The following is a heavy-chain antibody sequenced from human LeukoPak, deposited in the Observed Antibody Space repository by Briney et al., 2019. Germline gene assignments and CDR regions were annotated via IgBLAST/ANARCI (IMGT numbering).Heavy chain of an antibody. Sequence: SETLSLTCTVSGGSISNYYWSWIRQPPGKGLEWIGEINHSGSTNYNPSLKSRVTISVDTSKNQFSLKLSSVTAADTAVYYCARRVVVVPAAILQSRYFDLWGRGTLVTVSS. CDR3: ARRVVVVPAAILQSRYFDL. CDR2: INHSGST. V-gene: IGHV4-34*01. D-gene: IGHD2-2*01. CDR1: GGSISNYY. J-gene: IGHJ2*01.